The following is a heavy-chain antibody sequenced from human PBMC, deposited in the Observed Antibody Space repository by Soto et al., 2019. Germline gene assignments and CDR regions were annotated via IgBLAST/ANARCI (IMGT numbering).Heavy chain of an antibody. CDR1: GGSISSSSYY. J-gene: IGHJ5*02. CDR3: ASARYYDSSGFNWFDP. D-gene: IGHD3-22*01. Sequence: PSETLSLTCTVSGGSISSSSYYWGWIRQPPGKGLEWIGSIYYSGSTYYNPSLKSRVTISVDTSKNQFSLKLSSVTAADTAVYYCASARYYDSSGFNWFDPRGQGTLVTVSS. CDR2: IYYSGST. V-gene: IGHV4-39*01.